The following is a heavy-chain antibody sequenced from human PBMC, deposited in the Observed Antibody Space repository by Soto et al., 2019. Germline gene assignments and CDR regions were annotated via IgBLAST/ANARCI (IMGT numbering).Heavy chain of an antibody. Sequence: GASVKVSCKASGYTFTSYGISWVRQAPGQGLEWMGWISAYNGNTNYAQKLQGRVTMTTDTSTSTAYMELRSLRSDDTAVYYCARERQLAPSVYFDYWGQGTLVTVSS. V-gene: IGHV1-18*01. D-gene: IGHD6-6*01. J-gene: IGHJ4*02. CDR1: GYTFTSYG. CDR2: ISAYNGNT. CDR3: ARERQLAPSVYFDY.